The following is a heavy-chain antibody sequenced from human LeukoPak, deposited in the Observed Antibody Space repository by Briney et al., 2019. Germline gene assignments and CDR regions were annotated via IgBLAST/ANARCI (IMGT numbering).Heavy chain of an antibody. CDR3: AKDQQPQYYYYMDV. CDR2: ISWNSGSI. J-gene: IGHJ6*03. Sequence: GGSLRLSCAASGFTFDDYAMHWVRQAPGKGLEWVSGISWNSGSIGYADSVKGRFTISRDNAKNSLYLQMNSLRAEDTGLYYCAKDQQPQYYYYMDVWGKGTTVTVSS. CDR1: GFTFDDYA. D-gene: IGHD6-13*01. V-gene: IGHV3-9*01.